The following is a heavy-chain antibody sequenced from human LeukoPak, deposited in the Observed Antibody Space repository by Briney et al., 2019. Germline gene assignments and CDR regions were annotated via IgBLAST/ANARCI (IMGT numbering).Heavy chain of an antibody. J-gene: IGHJ6*03. V-gene: IGHV4-4*07. CDR3: ARWGIDGNSAFFDYYYYYMDV. D-gene: IGHD4-23*01. CDR2: IYTSGST. Sequence: SETLSLTCTVSGGSISSYYWSWIRQPAGKGPEWIGRIYTSGSTNYNPFLKSRVTMSVDTSKNQFSLKLSSVTAADTAVYYCARWGIDGNSAFFDYYYYYMDVWGKGTTVTVSS. CDR1: GGSISSYY.